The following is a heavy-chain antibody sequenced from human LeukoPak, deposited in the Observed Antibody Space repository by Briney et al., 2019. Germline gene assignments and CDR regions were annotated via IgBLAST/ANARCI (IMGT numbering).Heavy chain of an antibody. D-gene: IGHD1-1*01. J-gene: IGHJ3*02. CDR2: ISSSSSTI. Sequence: GGSLRLSCAASGFTFSSYSMNWVRQAPGKGLEWVSYISSSSSTIYYADSVKGRFTISRDNAKNSLYLQMNSLRAEDTAVYYCARDYRRTGTTRGAFDIWGQGTMVTVSS. CDR3: ARDYRRTGTTRGAFDI. V-gene: IGHV3-48*01. CDR1: GFTFSSYS.